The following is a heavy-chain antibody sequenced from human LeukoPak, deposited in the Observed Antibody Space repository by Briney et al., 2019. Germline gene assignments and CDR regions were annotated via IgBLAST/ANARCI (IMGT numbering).Heavy chain of an antibody. CDR1: GGTFSSYA. D-gene: IGHD5-18*01. J-gene: IGHJ4*02. CDR3: ARSHSYGYVASGAFDY. V-gene: IGHV1-69*04. CDR2: IIPIFGIA. Sequence: SVKVSCKASGGTFSSYAISWVRQAPGQGLEWMGRIIPIFGIANYAQKFQGGVTITADKSTSTAYMELSSLRSEDTAVYYCARSHSYGYVASGAFDYWGQGTLVTVSS.